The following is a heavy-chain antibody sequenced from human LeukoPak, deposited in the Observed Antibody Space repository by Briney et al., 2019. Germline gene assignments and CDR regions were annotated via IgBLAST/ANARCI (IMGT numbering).Heavy chain of an antibody. CDR1: GFTFSSYE. J-gene: IGHJ4*02. CDR3: ARRSSYFDY. Sequence: PGGSLRLSCAASGFTFSSYEMNWVRQAPGKGPEWVSYISSSGNNIYHADSVKGRFTISRDNAKNSLYLQMNSLRAEDTAVYYCARRSSYFDYWGQGTLVTVSS. CDR2: ISSSGNNI. V-gene: IGHV3-48*03. D-gene: IGHD5/OR15-5a*01.